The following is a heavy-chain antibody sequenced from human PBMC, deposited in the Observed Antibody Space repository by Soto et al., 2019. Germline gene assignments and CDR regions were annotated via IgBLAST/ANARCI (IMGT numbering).Heavy chain of an antibody. Sequence: GSLRLSCSASGFFFSNFGMKWVRQVPGKGPEWVSGVSGSGGATYYADSVKGRFTISRDNSKNTLYLQMNSLRAEDTAVYYCAKGDPRITIFVGFDPWGQGTLVTVSS. J-gene: IGHJ5*02. CDR2: VSGSGGAT. CDR1: GFFFSNFG. V-gene: IGHV3-23*01. D-gene: IGHD3-3*01. CDR3: AKGDPRITIFVGFDP.